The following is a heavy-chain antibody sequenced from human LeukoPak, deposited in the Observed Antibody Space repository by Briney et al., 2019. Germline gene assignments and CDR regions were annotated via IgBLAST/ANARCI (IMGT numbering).Heavy chain of an antibody. CDR2: INPNSGDT. CDR3: AREVYGDSSFDY. D-gene: IGHD4-17*01. Sequence: GASVKVSCKPSGYSFSDNYMHWVRQAPGQGLEWMGWINPNSGDTNYAQKFQGRVTMTRDASISTVYLELSRLRSDDTAVYYCAREVYGDSSFDYWGQGTPATVSS. V-gene: IGHV1-2*02. CDR1: GYSFSDNY. J-gene: IGHJ4*02.